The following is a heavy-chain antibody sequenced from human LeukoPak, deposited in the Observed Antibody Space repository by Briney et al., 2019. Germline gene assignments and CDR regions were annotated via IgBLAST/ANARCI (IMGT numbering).Heavy chain of an antibody. Sequence: GESLKISCKGSGYIFTNNWIGLVRQTPGKGLEWMGIIYPGDSDTRYSPSFEGQVTISVDKSISTAYLQWSSLKASDTAMYYCARQTRDGSGSRGYSFDFWGQGTLVTVSS. V-gene: IGHV5-51*01. J-gene: IGHJ4*02. D-gene: IGHD3-10*01. CDR3: ARQTRDGSGSRGYSFDF. CDR2: IYPGDSDT. CDR1: GYIFTNNW.